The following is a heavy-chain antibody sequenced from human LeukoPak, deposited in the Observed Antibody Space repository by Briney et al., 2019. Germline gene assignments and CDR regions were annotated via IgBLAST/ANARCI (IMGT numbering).Heavy chain of an antibody. V-gene: IGHV1-69*04. CDR3: ARDGKEGYFDY. D-gene: IGHD2-15*01. CDR2: IIPILGIA. CDR1: GGTFSSYA. Sequence: SVKVSCKASGGTFSSYAISWVRQAPGQGLEWMGRIIPILGIANYAQKFQGRVTITADKSTSTAYMELSSLRSEDTAVYYCARDGKEGYFDYWGQGTLVTVSS. J-gene: IGHJ4*02.